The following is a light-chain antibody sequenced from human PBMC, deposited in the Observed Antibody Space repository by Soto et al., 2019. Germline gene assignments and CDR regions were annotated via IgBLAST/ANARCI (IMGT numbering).Light chain of an antibody. CDR1: QSVSSSY. Sequence: EIVLTQSPGTLSLSPGERATLSCRASQSVSSSYLAWYQQKPGQGPRLLIYGASSRATGIPERFSGSGSGTDFTLTISRLEPEDYAVYYCQQYGSSPPWTFGQGTKVEIK. CDR2: GAS. J-gene: IGKJ1*01. V-gene: IGKV3-20*01. CDR3: QQYGSSPPWT.